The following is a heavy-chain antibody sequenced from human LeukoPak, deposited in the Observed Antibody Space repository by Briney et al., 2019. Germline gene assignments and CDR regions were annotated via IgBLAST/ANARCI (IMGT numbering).Heavy chain of an antibody. CDR2: ISWNSGSV. CDR1: GFTFDDYA. D-gene: IGHD2-2*02. Sequence: GGSLRLSCAASGFTFDDYAMHWVRQAPGKGLEWVSGISWNSGSVGYADSVKGRFTISRDNAKNSVYLQMNSLRSEDTAFYHCARDRCSSTSCYNTPNWFDPWGQGTLVTVSS. CDR3: ARDRCSSTSCYNTPNWFDP. V-gene: IGHV3-9*01. J-gene: IGHJ5*02.